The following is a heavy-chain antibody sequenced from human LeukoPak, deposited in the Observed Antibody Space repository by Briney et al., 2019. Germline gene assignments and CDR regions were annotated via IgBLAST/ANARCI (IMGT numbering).Heavy chain of an antibody. CDR1: GGPISSSSYY. J-gene: IGHJ4*02. CDR2: IYYSGTT. V-gene: IGHV4-39*07. Sequence: SETLSLTCSVSGGPISSSSYYWAWIRQPPGKGLEWIGSIYYSGTTYYSPSLKSRVTISVDTSKNQFSLKLSSVTAADTAVYYCARMAGSFDYWGQGTLVTVSS. D-gene: IGHD5-24*01. CDR3: ARMAGSFDY.